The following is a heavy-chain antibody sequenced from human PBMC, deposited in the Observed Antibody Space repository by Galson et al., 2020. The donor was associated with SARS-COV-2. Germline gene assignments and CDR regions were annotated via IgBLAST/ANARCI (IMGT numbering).Heavy chain of an antibody. V-gene: IGHV4-59*01. J-gene: IGHJ6*03. Sequence: SQTLSLTCTVSGGSIASYYGSWVRQPPGKGLEWIGYIYYTGSDNKYNPSLSGRVTMSMAASTNQFSLKLSSVTAADTAVYYCARGDYSNSHFPDYCMDVWCKGTTVTVS. D-gene: IGHD4-4*01. CDR2: IYYTGSDN. CDR3: ARGDYSNSHFPDYCMDV. CDR1: GGSIASYY.